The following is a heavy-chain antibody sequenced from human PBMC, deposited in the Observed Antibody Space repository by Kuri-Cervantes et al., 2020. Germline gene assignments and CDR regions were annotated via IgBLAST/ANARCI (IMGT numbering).Heavy chain of an antibody. CDR1: GFTFDDYA. J-gene: IGHJ4*02. CDR3: AKDSYYDFWSGYLFDY. V-gene: IGHV3-9*01. Sequence: SLKISCAASGFTFDDYAMHWVRQAPGKGLEWVSGISWNSGSIGYADSVKGRFTISRDNAKNSLYLQMNSLRAEDTALYYCAKDSYYDFWSGYLFDYWGQGTLVTVSS. D-gene: IGHD3-3*01. CDR2: ISWNSGSI.